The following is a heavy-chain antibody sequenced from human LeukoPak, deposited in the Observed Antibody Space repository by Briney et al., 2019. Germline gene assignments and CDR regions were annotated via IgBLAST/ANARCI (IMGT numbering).Heavy chain of an antibody. CDR2: ISSSSSRI. CDR1: GFTFSGYS. Sequence: GGSLRLSCAASGFTFSGYSMNRVRQAPGKGLEWISYISSSSSRIYYADSVKGRSTISRDNAKNSLYLQMNSLRDEDTAVYYCAGSVVESGSTYYFDSWGQGTLVTVSS. CDR3: AGSVVESGSTYYFDS. J-gene: IGHJ4*02. D-gene: IGHD2-15*01. V-gene: IGHV3-48*02.